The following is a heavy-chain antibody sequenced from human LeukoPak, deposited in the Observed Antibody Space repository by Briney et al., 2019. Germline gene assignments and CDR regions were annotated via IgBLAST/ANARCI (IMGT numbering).Heavy chain of an antibody. CDR1: GGSITSDY. Sequence: SQTLSLTCTVSGGSITSDYWSWIRQPPGKGLESIGYIYYSGSTNYNPSLKSRVTISVDTSKNQFSLKLSSVTAADTAVYYCARVASGGATRALDYWGQGTLVTVSS. CDR2: IYYSGST. CDR3: ARVASGGATRALDY. V-gene: IGHV4-59*01. D-gene: IGHD1-26*01. J-gene: IGHJ4*02.